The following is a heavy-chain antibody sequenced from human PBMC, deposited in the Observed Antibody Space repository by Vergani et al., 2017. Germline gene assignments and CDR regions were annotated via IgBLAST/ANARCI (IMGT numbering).Heavy chain of an antibody. D-gene: IGHD2-21*02. CDR1: GYTLTELS. J-gene: IGHJ4*02. CDR3: ATGAALSGGDCYSCDY. V-gene: IGHV1-24*01. Sequence: QVQLVQSGAEVKKPGASVKVSCKVSGYTLTELSMHWVRQAPGKGLEWMGGFDPEDGETIYAQKFQGRVTMTEDTSTDTADMELSSLRSEDTAVYYCATGAALSGGDCYSCDYWGQGTLVTVSS. CDR2: FDPEDGET.